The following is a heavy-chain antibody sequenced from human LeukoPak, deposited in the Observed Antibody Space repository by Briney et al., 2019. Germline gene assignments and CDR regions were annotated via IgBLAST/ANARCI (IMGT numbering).Heavy chain of an antibody. CDR2: IYYSGST. V-gene: IGHV4-59*08. CDR3: ARRAPYGDYTY. CDR1: GGSFSGYY. Sequence: SETLSLTCAVYGGSFSGYYWSWIRQPPGKGLEWIGYIYYSGSTNYNPSLKSRVTISVDTSKNQFSLKLSSVTAADTAVYYCARRAPYGDYTYWGQGTLVTVSS. J-gene: IGHJ4*02. D-gene: IGHD4-17*01.